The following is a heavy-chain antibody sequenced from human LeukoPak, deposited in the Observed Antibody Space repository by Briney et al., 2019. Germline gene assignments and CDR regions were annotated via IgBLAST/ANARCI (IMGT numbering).Heavy chain of an antibody. J-gene: IGHJ3*02. CDR3: VRGVEQTFDI. CDR2: IYSGCST. Sequence: ASLRLSCAAAGFTVISNYVSWVGQARGNGLECVSAIYSGCSTYFADSVKGRFTIARDNSKNTLYLQMNRLRAEDTAVYYCVRGVEQTFDIWGQGTMVIVSS. V-gene: IGHV3-66*01. CDR1: GFTVISNY. D-gene: IGHD1/OR15-1a*01.